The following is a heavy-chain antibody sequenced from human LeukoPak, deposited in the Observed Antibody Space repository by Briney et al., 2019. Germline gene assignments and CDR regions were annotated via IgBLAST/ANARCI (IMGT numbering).Heavy chain of an antibody. J-gene: IGHJ4*02. Sequence: GGSLRLSCAASEFTFSDYYMSWIRQAPGKGLDWVSYISGSGTIISYADSVKGRFTTSRDNAKNSLYLQMNSLRAEDTAVYYCARRGYSYGYYFDYWGQGTLVTVSS. CDR1: EFTFSDYY. V-gene: IGHV3-11*04. CDR2: ISGSGTII. D-gene: IGHD5-18*01. CDR3: ARRGYSYGYYFDY.